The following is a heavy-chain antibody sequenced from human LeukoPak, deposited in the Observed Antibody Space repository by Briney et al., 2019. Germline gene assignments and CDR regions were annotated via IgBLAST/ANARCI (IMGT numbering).Heavy chain of an antibody. D-gene: IGHD3-22*01. J-gene: IGHJ4*02. Sequence: SETLSLTCTVSGGSISNYYWSWIRQPPGKGLEWIGYIHYSGSTNNNPSLKSRVTISVDTSKNQFSLKLTSVTAADTAVYYCARGPWLDRGFDYWGQGTLVTVSS. CDR2: IHYSGST. CDR3: ARGPWLDRGFDY. V-gene: IGHV4-59*12. CDR1: GGSISNYY.